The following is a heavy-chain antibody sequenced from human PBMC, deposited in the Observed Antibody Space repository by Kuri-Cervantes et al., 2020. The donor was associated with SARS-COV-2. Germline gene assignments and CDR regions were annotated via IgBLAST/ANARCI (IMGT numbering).Heavy chain of an antibody. CDR3: ARDCYDFNNGYYTGQFAY. J-gene: IGHJ4*02. D-gene: IGHD3-3*01. CDR1: GFTFSDYA. Sequence: GGSLRLSCAASGFTFSDYAMHWVRLAPGKGLEWLAIISFDGNVKYYGDSVRGRFTVSRANSKNSLYLQMNSLRAEDTAVYYCARDCYDFNNGYYTGQFAYWGQGTLVTVSS. V-gene: IGHV3-30*03. CDR2: ISFDGNVK.